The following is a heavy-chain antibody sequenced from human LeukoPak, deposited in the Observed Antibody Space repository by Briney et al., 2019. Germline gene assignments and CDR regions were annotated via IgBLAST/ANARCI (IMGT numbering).Heavy chain of an antibody. CDR2: ISGSGGST. CDR1: GFTFSSYA. Sequence: PGGFLRLSCAASGFTFSSYAMSWVRQAPGKGLEWVSAISGSGGSTYYADSVKGRFTISRDNSKNTLYLQMNSLRAEDTAVYYCAKTYCGGDCYALDAFDIWGQGTMVTVSS. V-gene: IGHV3-23*01. D-gene: IGHD2-21*01. J-gene: IGHJ3*02. CDR3: AKTYCGGDCYALDAFDI.